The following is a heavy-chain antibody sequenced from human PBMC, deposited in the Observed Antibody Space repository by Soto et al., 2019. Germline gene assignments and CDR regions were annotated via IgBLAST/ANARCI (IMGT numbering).Heavy chain of an antibody. CDR1: GFTFSSYG. D-gene: IGHD3-22*01. Sequence: QVQLVESGGGVVQPGRSLRLSCAASGFTFSSYGMHWVRQAPGKGLEWVAVIWYDGSNKYYADSVKGRFTISRDNSKNTLYLQMNSLRAEDTAVYYCARSARDYYYDSSGYSLGYWGQGTLVTVSS. J-gene: IGHJ4*02. CDR2: IWYDGSNK. V-gene: IGHV3-33*01. CDR3: ARSARDYYYDSSGYSLGY.